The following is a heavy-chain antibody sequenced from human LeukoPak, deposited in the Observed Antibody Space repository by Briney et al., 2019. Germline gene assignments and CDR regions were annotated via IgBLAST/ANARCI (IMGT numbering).Heavy chain of an antibody. D-gene: IGHD3-10*01. J-gene: IGHJ4*02. CDR1: GFTFSSYA. V-gene: IGHV3-30*04. CDR3: ARGLWFGELYPLGY. CDR2: ISYDGSNK. Sequence: GGSLRLSCAASGFTFSSYAMHWVRQAPGKGREWVAVISYDGSNKYYADSVKGRFTSSRDTCKNTLYLQMNSLRAEDTAVYYCARGLWFGELYPLGYWGQGTLVTVSS.